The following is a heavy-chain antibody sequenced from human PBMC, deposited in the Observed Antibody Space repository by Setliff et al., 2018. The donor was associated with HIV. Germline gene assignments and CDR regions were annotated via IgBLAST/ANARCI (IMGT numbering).Heavy chain of an antibody. V-gene: IGHV1-2*02. CDR2: INPNNGGT. D-gene: IGHD3-22*01. J-gene: IGHJ4*02. CDR3: ARGYYDSSGYFVY. CDR1: GYTFTGYY. Sequence: GASVKVSCKASGYTFTGYYMHWVRQAPGQGLEWMGWINPNNGGTNYAQKFQGRVTMTRDTSISTAYMELSSLRSEDTAVYYCARGYYDSSGYFVYWGQGTLVTVSS.